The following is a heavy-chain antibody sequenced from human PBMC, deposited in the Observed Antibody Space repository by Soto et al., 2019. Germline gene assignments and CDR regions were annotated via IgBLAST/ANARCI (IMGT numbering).Heavy chain of an antibody. V-gene: IGHV4-61*01. CDR3: ARKGSTLGYDSSGWALDY. CDR1: GGSVSSGRYY. D-gene: IGHD3-22*01. J-gene: IGHJ4*02. Sequence: SETLSLTCTVSGGSVSSGRYYWSWIRQPPGKGLEWIGEINHSGSTNYNPSLKSRVTISVDTSKNQFSLKLSSVTAADTAVYYCARKGSTLGYDSSGWALDYWGQRTLVTVSS. CDR2: INHSGST.